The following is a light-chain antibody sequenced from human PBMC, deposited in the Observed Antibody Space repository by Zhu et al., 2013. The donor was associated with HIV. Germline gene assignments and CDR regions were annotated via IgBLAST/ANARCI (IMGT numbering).Light chain of an antibody. J-gene: IGKJ2*01. Sequence: EIVLTQSPGTLSLSPGESATLSCRASPSASTSYFAWYQVKPGQPPRLLITGSSNRATGIPDRFSGSGSGTDFTLTISRLEPEDSAVYYCHQYGNSPPTSGQGTKLQIK. CDR2: GSS. V-gene: IGKV3-20*01. CDR3: HQYGNSPPT. CDR1: PSASTSY.